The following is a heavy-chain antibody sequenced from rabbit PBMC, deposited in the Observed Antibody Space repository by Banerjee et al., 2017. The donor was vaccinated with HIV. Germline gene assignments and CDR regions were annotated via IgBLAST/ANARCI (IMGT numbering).Heavy chain of an antibody. CDR3: ARAYAGYVGFGYAPYYFNL. D-gene: IGHD6-1*01. CDR1: GFDFSSRYW. J-gene: IGHJ4*01. CDR2: IYTDDNST. Sequence: QQQLVESGGGLVKPGASLTLTCTASGFDFSSRYWICWVRQAPGKGLEWIGCIYTDDNSTYYASWAQGRFTISKASSTTMTLQMTSLTDADTATYFCARAYAGYVGFGYAPYYFNLWGQGTLVTVS. V-gene: IGHV1S45*01.